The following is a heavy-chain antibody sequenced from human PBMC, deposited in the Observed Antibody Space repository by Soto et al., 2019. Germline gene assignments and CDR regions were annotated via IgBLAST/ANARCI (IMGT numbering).Heavy chain of an antibody. CDR3: ARTTSYGDSTKLDY. J-gene: IGHJ4*02. CDR1: GYTFTGYY. Sequence: GASVKVSCKASGYTFTGYYVHWVRQAPGQGLEWMGWINPNSGGTNYAQKFQGWVTMTRDTSISTAYMELSRLRSDDTAVYYCARTTSYGDSTKLDYWGQGTLVTVSS. V-gene: IGHV1-2*04. D-gene: IGHD4-17*01. CDR2: INPNSGGT.